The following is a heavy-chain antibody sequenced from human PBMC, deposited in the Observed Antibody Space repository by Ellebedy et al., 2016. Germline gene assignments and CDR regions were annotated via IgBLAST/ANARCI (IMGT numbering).Heavy chain of an antibody. J-gene: IGHJ6*02. CDR3: ARDSRFGYGYVDYDYYGMDV. D-gene: IGHD5-18*01. CDR2: ISVYNGDT. V-gene: IGHV1-18*01. Sequence: ASVKVSCKASGYTFTSYGISWVRQAPGQGLEWMGWISVYNGDTNYAQNLQGRVTMTTDTSTSTAQMELRSLRSDDTAVYYCARDSRFGYGYVDYDYYGMDVWGQGTTVTVSS. CDR1: GYTFTSYG.